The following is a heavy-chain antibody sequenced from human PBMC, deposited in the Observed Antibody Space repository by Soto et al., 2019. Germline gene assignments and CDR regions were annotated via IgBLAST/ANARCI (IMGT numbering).Heavy chain of an antibody. J-gene: IGHJ4*02. CDR2: FSGSGGST. CDR1: GFTFSSYA. Sequence: PGGSLRLSCAASGFTFSSYAMSWVRQAPGKGLEWVSAFSGSGGSTYYADSVKGRFTISRDNSKNTLYLQMNSLRAEDTAVYYCAKDLVGGYDIIYYFDYWGQGTLVTVSS. D-gene: IGHD5-12*01. CDR3: AKDLVGGYDIIYYFDY. V-gene: IGHV3-23*01.